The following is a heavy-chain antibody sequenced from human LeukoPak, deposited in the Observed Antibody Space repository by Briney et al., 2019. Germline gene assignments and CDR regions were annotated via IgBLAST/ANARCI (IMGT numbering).Heavy chain of an antibody. V-gene: IGHV1-69*05. CDR3: ARAGNYVSGYYYYMDV. J-gene: IGHJ6*03. Sequence: SVKVSCKASGGTFSSYAISWVRQAPGQGLEWMGGIIPIFGTANYAQKFQGRVTITTDESTSTAYMELSSLRSEDTAVYYCARAGNYVSGYYYYMDVWGKGTMVTVSS. CDR2: IIPIFGTA. D-gene: IGHD3-16*01. CDR1: GGTFSSYA.